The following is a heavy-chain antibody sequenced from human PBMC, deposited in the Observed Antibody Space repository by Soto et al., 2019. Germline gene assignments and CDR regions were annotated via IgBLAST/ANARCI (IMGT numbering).Heavy chain of an antibody. J-gene: IGHJ1*01. V-gene: IGHV1-2*06. Sequence: ASVKVSCKASGYTFTGYYMHWVRQALGQGLEWMGRINPDSGGTNYAQNFQGRVTMTRDTSITTAYMELSRLTSDDTALYYCARADGFGDRYRGYFHHWGQGTLVTVAS. D-gene: IGHD2-21*02. CDR3: ARADGFGDRYRGYFHH. CDR2: INPDSGGT. CDR1: GYTFTGYY.